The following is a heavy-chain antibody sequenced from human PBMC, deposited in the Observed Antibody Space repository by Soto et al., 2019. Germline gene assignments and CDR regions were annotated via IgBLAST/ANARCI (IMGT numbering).Heavy chain of an antibody. CDR2: IYYSGST. CDR3: ARLSLYSNYGKAFDY. V-gene: IGHV4-59*08. Sequence: SDTLSLTCTVSGGSISSYYWSWIRQPPGKGLEWIGYIYYSGSTNYNPSLKSRVTISVDTSKNQFSLKLSSVTAADTAVYYCARLSLYSNYGKAFDYWGQGTLVTVSS. D-gene: IGHD4-4*01. J-gene: IGHJ4*02. CDR1: GGSISSYY.